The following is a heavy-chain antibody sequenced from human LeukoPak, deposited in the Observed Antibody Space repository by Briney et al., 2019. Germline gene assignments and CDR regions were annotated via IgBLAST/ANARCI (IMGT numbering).Heavy chain of an antibody. CDR1: GFTVCSNY. Sequence: GGSLRLSCAASGFTVCSNYMNWVRQAPGKGLEWVSVIYSGGSIYYADSVKGRFTISRDNSKNTLYLQMNTLRPEDTAVYYCARGTIAVAYYFDYWGQGTLVTVSS. V-gene: IGHV3-66*01. D-gene: IGHD6-19*01. CDR2: IYSGGSI. J-gene: IGHJ4*02. CDR3: ARGTIAVAYYFDY.